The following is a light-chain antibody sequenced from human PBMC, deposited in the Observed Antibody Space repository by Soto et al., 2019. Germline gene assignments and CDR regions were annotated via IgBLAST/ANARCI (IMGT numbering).Light chain of an antibody. CDR1: QSVSSTY. Sequence: EIVMTQSPATLSVSPGERATLSCRASQSVSSTYLAWYQQKPGQAPRLLIYGASNRATGIPARFSGSGSATDFTLTISSLEPEDFAVYYCQQHGNWPLTFGPGTKVDIK. CDR2: GAS. V-gene: IGKV3-11*01. J-gene: IGKJ3*01. CDR3: QQHGNWPLT.